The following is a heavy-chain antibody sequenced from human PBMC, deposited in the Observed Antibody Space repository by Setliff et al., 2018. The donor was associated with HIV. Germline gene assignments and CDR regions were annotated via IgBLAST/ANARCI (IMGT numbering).Heavy chain of an antibody. J-gene: IGHJ4*02. D-gene: IGHD5-18*01. CDR3: ARDSSDTAMVIGRSFDY. V-gene: IGHV4-59*01. Sequence: PSETLSLTCTVSGGSISSYYWSWIRQPPGKGLEWIGYIYYSGSTNYNPSLKSRVTISVDTSKNQFSLKLSSVTAADTAVYYCARDSSDTAMVIGRSFDYWGQGTLVTVS. CDR1: GGSISSYY. CDR2: IYYSGST.